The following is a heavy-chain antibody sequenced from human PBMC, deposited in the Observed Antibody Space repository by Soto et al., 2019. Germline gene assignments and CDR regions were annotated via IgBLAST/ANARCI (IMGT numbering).Heavy chain of an antibody. D-gene: IGHD5-18*01. Sequence: QAELVESGGGVVQPGRSLRLSCAASGCTFSRYAMHWVRQAPGKGLEWVAVISYDGSNKYYADSVKGRFTISRDNSKNTLYLQMNSLRAEDTAVYYCARDPLWGTAMVLWYFDLWGRGTLVTVSS. V-gene: IGHV3-30-3*01. J-gene: IGHJ2*01. CDR2: ISYDGSNK. CDR1: GCTFSRYA. CDR3: ARDPLWGTAMVLWYFDL.